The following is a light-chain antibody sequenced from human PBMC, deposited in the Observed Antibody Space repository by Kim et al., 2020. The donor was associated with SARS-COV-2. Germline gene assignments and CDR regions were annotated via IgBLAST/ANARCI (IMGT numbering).Light chain of an antibody. CDR1: SSDVGGYNY. V-gene: IGLV2-14*03. J-gene: IGLJ2*01. Sequence: QSALTQPASVSGSPGQSITISCTGTSSDVGGYNYVSWYQQHPGKAPKLMIYDVSNRPSGVSNRFSGSKSGNTASLTISGLQAEDEADYYCSSFVVF. CDR3: SSFVV. CDR2: DVS.